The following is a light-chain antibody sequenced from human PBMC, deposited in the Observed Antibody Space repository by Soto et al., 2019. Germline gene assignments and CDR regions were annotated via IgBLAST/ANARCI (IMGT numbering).Light chain of an antibody. J-gene: IGKJ2*01. Sequence: DIVMTQTQLSLSVTPGQPASISCKSSQSLLHGVGNTNLHWYLQKPCQPPQLRFYEVSNRFASVPHRLSRSVSGTYCTLYISRLVSEDVGFYFCLQKKQLPPSTFGQRNKLDIK. CDR1: QSLLHGVGNTN. CDR2: EVS. CDR3: LQKKQLPPST. V-gene: IGKV2D-29*01.